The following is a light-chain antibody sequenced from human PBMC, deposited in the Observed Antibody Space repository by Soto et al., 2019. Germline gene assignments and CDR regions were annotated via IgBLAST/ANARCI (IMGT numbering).Light chain of an antibody. V-gene: IGKV3-11*01. CDR1: QSVSSY. CDR2: DAS. CDR3: QQRSNWPPT. J-gene: IGKJ1*01. Sequence: EIVLTQSPATLSLSPGERATLSCRASQSVSSYLAWYQQKPGQAPRLLIYDASNRATGIPARFSGSGSGTDFTPTISSLAPEDFAVYYCQQRSNWPPTFGQGTKVEIK.